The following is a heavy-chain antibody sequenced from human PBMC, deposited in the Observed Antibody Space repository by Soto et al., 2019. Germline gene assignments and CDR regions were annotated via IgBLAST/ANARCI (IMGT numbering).Heavy chain of an antibody. Sequence: EVQLVESGGGLVQPGRSLRLSCAASGFTFDDYAMHWVRQAPGKGLEWVSGISWNSGSIGYADSVKGRFTISRDNAKNYLYLQMNSLRAEDTALYYCAKDTWQWRVKSSFDIWGQGTMVTVAS. J-gene: IGHJ3*02. CDR3: AKDTWQWRVKSSFDI. V-gene: IGHV3-9*01. CDR2: ISWNSGSI. CDR1: GFTFDDYA. D-gene: IGHD6-19*01.